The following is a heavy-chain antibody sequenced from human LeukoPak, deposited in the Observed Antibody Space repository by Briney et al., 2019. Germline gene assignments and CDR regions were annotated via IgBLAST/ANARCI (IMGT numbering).Heavy chain of an antibody. Sequence: PGGSLRLSCAASGSTFSSCGMHWVRQAPGKGLEWVAVISYDGSNKYYAGSVKGRFTISRDNSKSTLYLQMNSLRAEDTAVYYCARVRPGSNYVDFDYWGQGTLVTVSS. CDR2: ISYDGSNK. D-gene: IGHD4-11*01. V-gene: IGHV3-30*03. CDR3: ARVRPGSNYVDFDY. J-gene: IGHJ4*02. CDR1: GSTFSSCG.